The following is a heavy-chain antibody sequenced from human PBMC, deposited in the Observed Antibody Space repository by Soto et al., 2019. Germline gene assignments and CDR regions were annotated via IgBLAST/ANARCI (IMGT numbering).Heavy chain of an antibody. V-gene: IGHV4-34*01. CDR1: GGSFSGYY. CDR2: INDRGSI. J-gene: IGHJ2*01. D-gene: IGHD3-9*01. Sequence: QVQLQQWGAGPLRPLETLSLTCGVSGGSFSGYYWAWIRQSPGKGLEWIGEINDRGSINYNPSLKSRVRISVDTSKTHYSLNLRSVTAAATAVYYCARESHDILTGPPWVWYFDLWGRGTLVTVSS. CDR3: ARESHDILTGPPWVWYFDL.